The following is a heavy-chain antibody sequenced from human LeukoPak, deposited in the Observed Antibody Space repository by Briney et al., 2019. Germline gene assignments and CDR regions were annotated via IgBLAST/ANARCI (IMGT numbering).Heavy chain of an antibody. V-gene: IGHV3-48*01. Sequence: PGGSLRLSCAASGFTFNNYYMNWVRQAPGKGLEWVSYISSSSSTIYYADSVKGRFTISRDKSKKTLYLQMNSLRAEDTAIYYCAKDVEVFYVLTDFSPYGMDVWGQGTTVTVSS. CDR1: GFTFNNYY. J-gene: IGHJ6*02. D-gene: IGHD2/OR15-2a*01. CDR3: AKDVEVFYVLTDFSPYGMDV. CDR2: ISSSSSTI.